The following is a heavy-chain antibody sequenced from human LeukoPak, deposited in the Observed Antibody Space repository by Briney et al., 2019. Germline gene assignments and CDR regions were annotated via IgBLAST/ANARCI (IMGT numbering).Heavy chain of an antibody. Sequence: QSGGALRLSCATYGLTFRTTWMHWVRQAPGKGLMWVSRMNGEGTTIDYADSVKGRFTVSRDYAKNTLFLQMNNLRTEDTALYFCATARNFRFEYWGQGSLVIVSA. V-gene: IGHV3-74*01. D-gene: IGHD1-7*01. J-gene: IGHJ4*02. CDR1: GLTFRTTW. CDR2: MNGEGTTI. CDR3: ATARNFRFEY.